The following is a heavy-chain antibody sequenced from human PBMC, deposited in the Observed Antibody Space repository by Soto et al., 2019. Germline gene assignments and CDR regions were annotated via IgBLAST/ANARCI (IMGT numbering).Heavy chain of an antibody. J-gene: IGHJ5*02. Sequence: ASVKVSCKASGYTFTSYGMSWVRQAPGQGLEWMGWISVYNGNTNYAQKLQGRVTMTTDTSTTTAYMELRSLRSDDTAVYYCARAPTYYDILTGWYNWFDPWGQGTLVTVSS. D-gene: IGHD3-9*01. CDR2: ISVYNGNT. CDR1: GYTFTSYG. V-gene: IGHV1-18*01. CDR3: ARAPTYYDILTGWYNWFDP.